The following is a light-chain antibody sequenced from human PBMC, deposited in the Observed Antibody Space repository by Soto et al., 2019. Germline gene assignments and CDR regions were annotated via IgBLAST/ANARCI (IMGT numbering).Light chain of an antibody. CDR3: QQYYRPWT. CDR2: WAS. J-gene: IGKJ1*01. V-gene: IGKV4-1*01. Sequence: DIVMTQSPDSLAVSLGERATINCKSSQSVLYSSNNKNYLAWYQQKPGQPPKLLIYWASTRESRVPDGVSGSGSGTDFTLTISSLQAEDVAVYDCQQYYRPWTFGQGTKVEIK. CDR1: QSVLYSSNNKNY.